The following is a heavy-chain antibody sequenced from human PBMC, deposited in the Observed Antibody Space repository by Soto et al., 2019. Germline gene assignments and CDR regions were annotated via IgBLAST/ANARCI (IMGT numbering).Heavy chain of an antibody. D-gene: IGHD3-3*01. Sequence: GASVKVSCKASGYTFTSYGISWLRQAPGQGLEWMGWISAYNGNTNYAQKLQGRVTTTADESTSTAYMELSSLRSEDTAVYYCARAPYYDFWSGYKFFDYWGQGTLVTVSS. CDR1: GYTFTSYG. CDR3: ARAPYYDFWSGYKFFDY. CDR2: ISAYNGNT. V-gene: IGHV1-18*01. J-gene: IGHJ4*02.